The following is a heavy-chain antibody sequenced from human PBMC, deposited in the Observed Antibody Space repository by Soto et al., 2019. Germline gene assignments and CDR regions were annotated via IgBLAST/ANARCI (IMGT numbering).Heavy chain of an antibody. V-gene: IGHV1-8*01. Sequence: QVQLVQSGAEVKKPGASVKVSCKASGYTFTSYDINWVRQATGQGLEYLGWMNPNSGNTGYVQKFQGRVTMTRDTSISTAYMELSSLRSEDTAVYYCARAIKYADYSRSFAPWGQGTLVTVSS. CDR3: ARAIKYADYSRSFAP. D-gene: IGHD3-16*01. J-gene: IGHJ5*02. CDR2: MNPNSGNT. CDR1: GYTFTSYD.